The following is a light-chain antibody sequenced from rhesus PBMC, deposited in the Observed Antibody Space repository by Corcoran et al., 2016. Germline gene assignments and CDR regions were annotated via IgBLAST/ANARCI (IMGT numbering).Light chain of an antibody. Sequence: EIVMTQSPATLSLSPGERATLSCRASQSVSSYVAWYQQKPEQAPRRLFYGASSRATGIPARFSGSGSGTDFTLTISSLEPEDFAVYYCQQYSNWPLTFGGGTKVEIK. CDR3: QQYSNWPLT. J-gene: IGKJ4*01. V-gene: IGKV3S9*01. CDR2: GAS. CDR1: QSVSSY.